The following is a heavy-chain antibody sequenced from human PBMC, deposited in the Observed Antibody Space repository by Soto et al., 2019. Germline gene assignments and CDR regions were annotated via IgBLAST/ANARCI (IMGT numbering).Heavy chain of an antibody. CDR1: GFTFSDYY. D-gene: IGHD4-17*01. J-gene: IGHJ4*02. Sequence: GGSLRLSCAASGFTFSDYYMSWIRQAPGKGLEWVSYISSSGSTIYYADSVKGRFTISRDNAKNSLYLQMNSLRAEDTAVYYCARDRSGGFYGDYVFRYFDYWGQGTLVTVSS. V-gene: IGHV3-11*01. CDR3: ARDRSGGFYGDYVFRYFDY. CDR2: ISSSGSTI.